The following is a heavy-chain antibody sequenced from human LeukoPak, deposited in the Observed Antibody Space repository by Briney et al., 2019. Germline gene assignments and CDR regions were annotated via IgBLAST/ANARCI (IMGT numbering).Heavy chain of an antibody. Sequence: GASVKVSCKTSGYTFTDDDVHWVRQAPGQGLEWMGWINPNSASTNYAQRLQGRVTFTRDTSLSIAYMELSSLTSEDAAVYFCARGDFGETNTAFDVWGQGTLVAVSS. CDR3: ARGDFGETNTAFDV. V-gene: IGHV1-8*03. D-gene: IGHD4-17*01. J-gene: IGHJ3*01. CDR2: INPNSAST. CDR1: GYTFTDDD.